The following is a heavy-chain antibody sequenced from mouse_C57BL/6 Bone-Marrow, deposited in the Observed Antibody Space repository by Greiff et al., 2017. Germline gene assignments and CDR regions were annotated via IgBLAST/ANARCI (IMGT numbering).Heavy chain of an antibody. V-gene: IGHV5-6*01. D-gene: IGHD1-1*02. J-gene: IGHJ3*01. CDR2: ISSGGSHT. CDR3: ASPGVVWFAY. Sequence: EVKLVESGGDLVKPGGSLKLSCAASGFTFSDYCMSWVRQTPDKRLEWVETISSGGSHTDYPDSVKGRFTISRDNAKNTLYLQMSSLTSEDTAMYYCASPGVVWFAYWGQGTLVTVSA. CDR1: GFTFSDYC.